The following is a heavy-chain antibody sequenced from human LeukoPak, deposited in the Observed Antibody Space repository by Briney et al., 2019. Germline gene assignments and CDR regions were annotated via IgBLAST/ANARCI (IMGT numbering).Heavy chain of an antibody. CDR3: ARRSPLVVVTAAHYYDY. CDR1: GDSITNSNYF. D-gene: IGHD2-21*02. V-gene: IGHV4-39*01. Sequence: SETLSLTCTVSGDSITNSNYFWGWIRQPPGQGLEWIGEVFYNGNTHYNPSLKSRVIISTDTSKNQFSLTLTAVTALDTAIYYCARRSPLVVVTAAHYYDYWGQGTLVTVSS. CDR2: VFYNGNT. J-gene: IGHJ4*02.